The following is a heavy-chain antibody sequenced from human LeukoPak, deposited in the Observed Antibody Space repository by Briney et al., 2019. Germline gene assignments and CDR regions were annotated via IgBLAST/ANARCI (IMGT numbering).Heavy chain of an antibody. Sequence: GGSLRLSCAASGFTFSSYSMNWVRQAPGKGLEWVSYISSSSSYTNYADSVKGRFTISRDNAKNSLYLQMNSLRAEDTAVYYCARLEQWLAHWGQGTLVTVSS. J-gene: IGHJ4*02. CDR1: GFTFSSYS. CDR2: ISSSSSYT. CDR3: ARLEQWLAH. V-gene: IGHV3-21*05. D-gene: IGHD6-19*01.